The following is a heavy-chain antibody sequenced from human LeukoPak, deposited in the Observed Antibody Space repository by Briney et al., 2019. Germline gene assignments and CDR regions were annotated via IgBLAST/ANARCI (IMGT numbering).Heavy chain of an antibody. CDR1: GFTFTSST. CDR3: AACSVASGWCYLDY. V-gene: IGHV1-58*02. J-gene: IGHJ4*02. CDR2: IVVGSGTT. Sequence: SVKVSCKASGFTFTSSTMQWVRQARGQRPEFIGRIVVGSGTTNYAHKFQERATITRDMSTRTAYMELSSLTYEDTAVYYCAACSVASGWCYLDYWGQGTLVTVSS. D-gene: IGHD6-19*01.